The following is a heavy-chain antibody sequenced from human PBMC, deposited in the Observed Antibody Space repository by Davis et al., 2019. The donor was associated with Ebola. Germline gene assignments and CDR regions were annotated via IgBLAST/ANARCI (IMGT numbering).Heavy chain of an antibody. CDR1: GGSISSYY. V-gene: IGHV4-59*12. J-gene: IGHJ6*02. Sequence: PSETLSLTCTVSGGSISSYYWSWIRQPPGKGLEWIGYIYYSGSTNYNPSLKSRVTISVDTSKNQFSLKLSSVTAADTAVYYCARVSIVVVPAAIQGYYYGMDVWGQGTTVTVSS. CDR2: IYYSGST. CDR3: ARVSIVVVPAAIQGYYYGMDV. D-gene: IGHD2-2*02.